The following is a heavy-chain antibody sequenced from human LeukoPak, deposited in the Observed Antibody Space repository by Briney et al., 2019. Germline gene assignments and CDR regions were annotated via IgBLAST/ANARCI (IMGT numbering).Heavy chain of an antibody. D-gene: IGHD4-11*01. V-gene: IGHV3-23*01. CDR2: IDGSGVKT. Sequence: GEXLRLSCAASGFTFSTSAMRWVGQAPGKGLEGVASIDGSGVKTYYADSVKGRFTISRDNSKNTLYLQMNSLRAEDTAVYYCAKGVSGPQYYFHYWGQGTLVTVSS. CDR1: GFTFSTSA. J-gene: IGHJ4*02. CDR3: AKGVSGPQYYFHY.